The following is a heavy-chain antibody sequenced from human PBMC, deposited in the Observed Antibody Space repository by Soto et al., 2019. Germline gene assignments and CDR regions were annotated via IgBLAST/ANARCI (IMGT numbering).Heavy chain of an antibody. CDR1: GYTFTSYG. J-gene: IGHJ6*03. V-gene: IGHV1-18*01. Sequence: GASVKVSCKASGYTFTSYGISWVRQAPGQGLEWMGWISAYNGNTNYAQKLQGRVTMTTDTSTSTAYMELRSLRSDDTAVYYCARRRSNYLPSYPRYYYYYMDVWGKGTTVTVSS. D-gene: IGHD4-4*01. CDR3: ARRRSNYLPSYPRYYYYYMDV. CDR2: ISAYNGNT.